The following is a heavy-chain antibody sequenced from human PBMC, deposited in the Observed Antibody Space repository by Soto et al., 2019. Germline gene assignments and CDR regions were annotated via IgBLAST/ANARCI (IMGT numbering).Heavy chain of an antibody. CDR3: ARGKDSGSYSNLDP. CDR1: GYTFTGYY. J-gene: IGHJ5*02. Sequence: ASVKVSCKASGYTFTGYYMHWVRQAPGQGLEWMGWINPNSGGTNYAQKFQGWVTMTRDTSISTAYMELSRLRSDDTAVYYCARGKDSGSYSNLDPWGQGTLVTVSS. CDR2: INPNSGGT. V-gene: IGHV1-2*04. D-gene: IGHD1-26*01.